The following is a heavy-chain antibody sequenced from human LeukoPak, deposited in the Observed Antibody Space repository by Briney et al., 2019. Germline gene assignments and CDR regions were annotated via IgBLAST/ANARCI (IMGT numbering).Heavy chain of an antibody. CDR1: GVTFSSYW. D-gene: IGHD2-15*01. V-gene: IGHV3-7*01. CDR2: IKQDGREK. J-gene: IGHJ6*02. Sequence: GGSLRLSCAASGVTFSSYWMSWVRQAPGKGLEWVANIKQDGREKSYVDSGKGRFTISSDNAKNSLYLQMNSLRAEDTAVYYCASQGGENGRSVWGQGTTVTVSS. CDR3: ASQGGENGRSV.